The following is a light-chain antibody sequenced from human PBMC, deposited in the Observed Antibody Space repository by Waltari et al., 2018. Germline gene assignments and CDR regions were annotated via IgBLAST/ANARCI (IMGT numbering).Light chain of an antibody. CDR1: QSVSTW. J-gene: IGKJ1*01. CDR3: QQYFTFPWT. Sequence: DIQMTQSPSNLSASVGERVTIPCRASQSVSTWLAWYQQKPGKAPTLLVYRASSYQNGVPSRFSASGSGAEFTLSINGLQPDDFATYYCQQYFTFPWTFGRGTKVEI. CDR2: RAS. V-gene: IGKV1-5*03.